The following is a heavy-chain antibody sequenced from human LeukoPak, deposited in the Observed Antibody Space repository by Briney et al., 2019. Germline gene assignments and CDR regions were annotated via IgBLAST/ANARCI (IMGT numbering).Heavy chain of an antibody. V-gene: IGHV4-38-2*02. D-gene: IGHD5-12*01. CDR2: IYHSGTT. Sequence: SETLSLTCTVSGYSISSGCYWGWIRKPPGKGPEWIGNIYHSGTTSYNPSFKSRVTISVDTSKNQFSLELGSVTAADTAVYCCARQPARLPLDYCGQGTLVTVSS. CDR3: ARQPARLPLDY. CDR1: GYSISSGCY. J-gene: IGHJ4*02.